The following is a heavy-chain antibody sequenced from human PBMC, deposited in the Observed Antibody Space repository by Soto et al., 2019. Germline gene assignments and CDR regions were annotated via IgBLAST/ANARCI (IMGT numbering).Heavy chain of an antibody. D-gene: IGHD4-4*01. CDR2: VYPGDSDT. Sequence: GESLKISCKASGYSFSTYWFAWVRQMPGGGLEWMGIVYPGDSDTRYSPSVQCQVIISADKSITTACLQWSSLKASDTAMYYCAPTPTSSLGFYSYSLDVWGQRTTVTVSS. CDR3: APTPTSSLGFYSYSLDV. CDR1: GYSFSTYW. V-gene: IGHV5-51*01. J-gene: IGHJ6*02.